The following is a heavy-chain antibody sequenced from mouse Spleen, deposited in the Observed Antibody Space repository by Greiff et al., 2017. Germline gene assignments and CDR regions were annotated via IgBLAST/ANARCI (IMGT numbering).Heavy chain of an antibody. J-gene: IGHJ1*01. CDR2: IYYSGTI. D-gene: IGHD1-1*01. Sequence: DVQLQESGPGLVKPSQTVFLTCTVTGISITTGNYRWSWIRQFPGNKLEWIGYIYYSGTITYNPSLTSRTTITRDTPKNQFFLEMNSLTAEDTATYYCARDWYYYGSRGYFDVWGAGTTVTVSS. CDR1: GISITTGNYR. CDR3: ARDWYYYGSRGYFDV. V-gene: IGHV3-5*01.